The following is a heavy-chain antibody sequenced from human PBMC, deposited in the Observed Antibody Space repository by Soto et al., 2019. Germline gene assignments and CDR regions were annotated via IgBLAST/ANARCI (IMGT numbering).Heavy chain of an antibody. J-gene: IGHJ4*02. CDR3: ASSRVVTTYFDY. Sequence: QLQLQEAGSRLVKASQTLSLTFAVSGGSVSRAGYSWSWVRQSPGKGLEWIGYIYNSGSTFYNPSLKSRLTISVDRSKNQLSLQLNSVTAADTAVYYCASSRVVTTYFDYWGQGTLVTVSS. D-gene: IGHD2-21*02. CDR2: IYNSGST. V-gene: IGHV4-30-2*06. CDR1: GGSVSRAGYS.